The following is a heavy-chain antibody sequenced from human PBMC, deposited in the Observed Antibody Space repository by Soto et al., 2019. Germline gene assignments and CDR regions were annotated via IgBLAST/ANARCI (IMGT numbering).Heavy chain of an antibody. V-gene: IGHV4-30-2*01. CDR1: GGSISSGGYS. CDR2: IYHSGST. D-gene: IGHD2-15*01. CDR3: AGNRKGCSGGSCYLFDY. J-gene: IGHJ4*02. Sequence: SETLSLTCAVSGGSISSGGYSWSWIRQPPGKGLEWIGYIYHSGSTYYNPSLKSRVTISVDRSKNQSSLKLSSVTAADTAVYYCAGNRKGCSGGSCYLFDYWGQGTLVTVSS.